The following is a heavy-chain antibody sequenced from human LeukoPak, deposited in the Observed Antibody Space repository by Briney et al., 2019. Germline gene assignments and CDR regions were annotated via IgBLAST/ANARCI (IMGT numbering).Heavy chain of an antibody. CDR3: AREFIVVVPAAAYGMDV. J-gene: IGHJ6*02. Sequence: ASVKVSCKASGYTFTSFGISWVRQAPGQGLEWMGWISTYNGNANYAQKLQGRVTMTTDTSTSTAYMELRSLRSDDTAVYYCAREFIVVVPAAAYGMDVWGQGTTVTVSS. V-gene: IGHV1-18*01. D-gene: IGHD2-2*01. CDR1: GYTFTSFG. CDR2: ISTYNGNA.